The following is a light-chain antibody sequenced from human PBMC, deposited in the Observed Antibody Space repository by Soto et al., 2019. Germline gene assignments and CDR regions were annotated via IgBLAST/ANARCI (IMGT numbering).Light chain of an antibody. CDR3: QHYNSYSEA. J-gene: IGKJ5*01. Sequence: TQSPSTLSGSVGDRVTITCRASQTISSWLAWYQQKPGKAPKLLIYKASTLKSGVPSRFSGSGSGTEFTLTISSLQPDDFATYYCQHYNSYSEAFGQGTRLEI. CDR2: KAS. V-gene: IGKV1-5*03. CDR1: QTISSW.